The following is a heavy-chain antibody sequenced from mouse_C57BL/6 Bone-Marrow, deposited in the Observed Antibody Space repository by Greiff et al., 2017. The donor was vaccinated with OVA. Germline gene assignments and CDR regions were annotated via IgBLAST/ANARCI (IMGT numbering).Heavy chain of an antibody. CDR3: VRITTVVARWYFDV. J-gene: IGHJ1*03. D-gene: IGHD1-1*01. V-gene: IGHV1-61*01. CDR2: IYPSDSET. Sequence: QVQLQQPGAELVRPGSSVKLSCKASGYTFTSYWMDWVKQRPGQGLEWIGNIYPSDSETHYNQKFKDKATLTVDKSSSTAYMQLSSLTSEDSAVYYCVRITTVVARWYFDVWGTGTTVTVSS. CDR1: GYTFTSYW.